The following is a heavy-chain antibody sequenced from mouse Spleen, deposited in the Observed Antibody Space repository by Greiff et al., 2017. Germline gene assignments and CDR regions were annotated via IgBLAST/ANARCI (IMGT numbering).Heavy chain of an antibody. CDR2: ISSGGGNT. D-gene: IGHD4-1*01. V-gene: IGHV5-9*04. J-gene: IGHJ3*01. CDR3: ASGGTGWFAY. Sequence: EVKLMESGGGLVKLGGSLKLSCAASGFTFSSYAMSWVRQTPEKRLEWVATISSGGGNTYYPDSVKGRFTISRDNAKNTLYLQMSSLKSEDTAMYYCASGGTGWFAYWGQGTLVTVSA. CDR1: GFTFSSYA.